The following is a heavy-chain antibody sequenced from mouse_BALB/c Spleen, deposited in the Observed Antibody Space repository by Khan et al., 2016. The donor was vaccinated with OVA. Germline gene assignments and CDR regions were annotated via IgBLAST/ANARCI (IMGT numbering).Heavy chain of an antibody. CDR3: ARGEGLYDFDY. CDR2: IYPGTDNT. Sequence: QVQLQESGAELVRPGASVKLSCTTSGYIFTSYWIHWVNQRSGQGLEWFARIYPGTDNTYYNEKLKDQATLTADTSSNTAFLQLSSLKSEDTAAYCCARGEGLYDFDYWGQGTTLTGSS. CDR1: GYIFTSYW. J-gene: IGHJ2*01. V-gene: IGHV1S132*01. D-gene: IGHD2-14*01.